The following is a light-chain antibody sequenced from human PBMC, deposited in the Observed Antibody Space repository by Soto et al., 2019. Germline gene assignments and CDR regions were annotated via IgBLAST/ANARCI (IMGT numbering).Light chain of an antibody. Sequence: QSVLTQPPSASGTPGQRVTISCSGSSSNIGSNTVNWYQQLPGTAPKLLIYTNNQRPSGVPDRFSGSKSGTSASLAISGLRSEDEADYCCAAWDDSLSTWVFGGGTKLTVL. CDR3: AAWDDSLSTWV. CDR2: TNN. CDR1: SSNIGSNT. V-gene: IGLV1-47*02. J-gene: IGLJ3*02.